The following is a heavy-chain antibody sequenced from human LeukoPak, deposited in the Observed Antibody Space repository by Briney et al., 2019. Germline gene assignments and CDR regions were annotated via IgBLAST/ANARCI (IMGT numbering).Heavy chain of an antibody. V-gene: IGHV1-46*04. CDR3: ARDFTSYSSGDDY. Sequence: ASVKVSCKASGYTFTSYYMHWVRQAPGQVIEWMGIINPRGGSTSYAQKLQGRVTMTRDTSTSTVYMELSSLRSEDTAVYYCARDFTSYSSGDDYCGQGTLVTVSS. CDR2: INPRGGST. D-gene: IGHD6-19*01. J-gene: IGHJ4*02. CDR1: GYTFTSYY.